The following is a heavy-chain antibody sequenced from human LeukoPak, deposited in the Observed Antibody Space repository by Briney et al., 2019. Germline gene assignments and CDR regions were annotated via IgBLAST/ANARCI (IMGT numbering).Heavy chain of an antibody. CDR3: ARGMVVVAGENYFDY. D-gene: IGHD2-15*01. V-gene: IGHV4-61*02. CDR2: IYTSGST. J-gene: IGHJ4*02. CDR1: GGSFSSGSYY. Sequence: SQTLSLTCTVSGGSFSSGSYYWSWIRQPAGKGLEWIGRIYTSGSTNYNPSLKSRVTISVDTSKNQFSLKLSSVTAADTAVYYCARGMVVVAGENYFDYWGQGTLVTVSS.